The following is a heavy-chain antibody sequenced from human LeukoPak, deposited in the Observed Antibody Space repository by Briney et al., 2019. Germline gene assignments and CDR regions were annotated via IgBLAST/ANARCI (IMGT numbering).Heavy chain of an antibody. Sequence: GGSLRLSCAASGFTFSSYAMSWVSQAPGKGLEWVSAISGSGGSTYYADSVKGRFTISRDNSKNTLYLQMNSVRAEDTAVYYCAKAYDYVWGSYHALDYWGQGTLVTVPS. J-gene: IGHJ4*02. CDR1: GFTFSSYA. CDR2: ISGSGGST. V-gene: IGHV3-23*01. D-gene: IGHD3-16*02. CDR3: AKAYDYVWGSYHALDY.